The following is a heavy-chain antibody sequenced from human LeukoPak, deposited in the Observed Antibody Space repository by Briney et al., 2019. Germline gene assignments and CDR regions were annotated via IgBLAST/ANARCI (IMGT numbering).Heavy chain of an antibody. CDR1: GFTFSSYA. J-gene: IGHJ6*02. V-gene: IGHV3-30-3*01. CDR2: ISYDGSNK. CDR3: ARDRSLAAAGYYYYYGMDV. D-gene: IGHD6-13*01. Sequence: GGSLRLSCAASGFTFSSYAMHWVRQATGKGLEWVAVISYDGSNKYYADSVKGRFTISRDNSKNTLYLQMNSLRAEDTAVYYCARDRSLAAAGYYYYYGMDVWGQGTTVTVSS.